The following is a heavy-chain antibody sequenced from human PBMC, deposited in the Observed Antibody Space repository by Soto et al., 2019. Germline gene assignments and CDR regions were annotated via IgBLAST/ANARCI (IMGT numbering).Heavy chain of an antibody. Sequence: SETLSLTCAVYGGSFSGYYWSWIRQPPGKGLEWIGEINHSGSTNYNPSLKSRVTISVDTSKNQFSLKLSSVTAADTAVYYCARHLRYDYIWGSYPYFDYWGQGTLVTVS. CDR2: INHSGST. J-gene: IGHJ4*02. CDR1: GGSFSGYY. D-gene: IGHD3-16*02. V-gene: IGHV4-34*01. CDR3: ARHLRYDYIWGSYPYFDY.